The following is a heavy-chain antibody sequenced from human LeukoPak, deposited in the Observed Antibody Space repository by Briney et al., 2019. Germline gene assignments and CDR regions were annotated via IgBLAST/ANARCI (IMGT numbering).Heavy chain of an antibody. CDR1: GFTFSSYA. Sequence: GGSLRLSCAASGFTFSSYAMHWVRQAPGKGLEWVAVISYDGSNKYYADSVKGRFTISRDNSKNTLYLQMNSLRAEDTAVYYCARGVGSGSRLRAGDYWGQGTLVTVSS. D-gene: IGHD1-26*01. CDR2: ISYDGSNK. V-gene: IGHV3-30*14. CDR3: ARGVGSGSRLRAGDY. J-gene: IGHJ4*02.